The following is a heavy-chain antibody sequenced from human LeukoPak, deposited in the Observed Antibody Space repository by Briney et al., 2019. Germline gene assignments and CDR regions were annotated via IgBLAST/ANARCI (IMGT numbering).Heavy chain of an antibody. J-gene: IGHJ4*02. CDR2: ISGSGHST. Sequence: PGGSLRLSCAASGFIFSNYAMSWVRQAPGKGLEWVSGISGSGHSTYHADSVEGRFTISRDNSRTTLSLQMNSLRAEDTAVYYCAKADSSTSCLDYWGQGTLVTVSS. D-gene: IGHD2-2*01. CDR1: GFIFSNYA. V-gene: IGHV3-23*01. CDR3: AKADSSTSCLDY.